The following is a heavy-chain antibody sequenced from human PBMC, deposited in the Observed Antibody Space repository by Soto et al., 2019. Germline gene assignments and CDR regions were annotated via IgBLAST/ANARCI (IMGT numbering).Heavy chain of an antibody. CDR1: GGSINTNY. J-gene: IGHJ4*02. CDR3: ARVGRAWYGVFD. D-gene: IGHD6-19*01. Sequence: QVQLQELGSGLVKPSETLSLTCTVSGGSINTNYWTWIRQPQGKALEWIGQIHFSGSTNYNPSLMSRVAISVDTSTNRFSLTMTSVTASDTAVYYCARVGRAWYGVFDWGQGTLVTVSS. CDR2: IHFSGST. V-gene: IGHV4-59*01.